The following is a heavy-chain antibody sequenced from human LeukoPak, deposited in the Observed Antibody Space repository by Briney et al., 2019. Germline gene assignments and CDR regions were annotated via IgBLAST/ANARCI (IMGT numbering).Heavy chain of an antibody. CDR1: GGSISSSSYY. D-gene: IGHD3-9*01. Sequence: SETLSLTCTVSGGSISSSSYYWGWIRQPPGKGLEWIASIYYSGSTYYNPSLKSRVTISVDTSKNQFSLKLSSVTAADTAVYYCARDSYNILTGYDYWGQGTLVTVSS. CDR2: IYYSGST. J-gene: IGHJ4*02. CDR3: ARDSYNILTGYDY. V-gene: IGHV4-39*07.